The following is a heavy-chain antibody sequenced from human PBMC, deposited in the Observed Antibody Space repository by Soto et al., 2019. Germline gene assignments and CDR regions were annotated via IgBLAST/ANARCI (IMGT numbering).Heavy chain of an antibody. D-gene: IGHD3-9*01. J-gene: IGHJ4*02. CDR3: ARHPMVRDFDWLLYYDS. CDR2: LYYSGST. CDR1: GGSITNSNYY. V-gene: IGHV4-39*01. Sequence: SETLSLTCTVSGGSITNSNYYWGWIRQPPGQGLEWIGSLYYSGSTYYNPSLKSRVTVSVDTSNNQFSLKLRSVTAADTAVYYCARHPMVRDFDWLLYYDSWGQGTLVTVSS.